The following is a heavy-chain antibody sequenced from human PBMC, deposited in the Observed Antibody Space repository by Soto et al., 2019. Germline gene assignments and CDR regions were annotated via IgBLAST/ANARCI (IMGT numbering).Heavy chain of an antibody. CDR1: GGSVSNSNYY. V-gene: IGHV4-39*01. CDR3: VSQRTSVLTQAYFEY. J-gene: IGHJ4*02. D-gene: IGHD2-8*01. CDR2: VYYSGRS. Sequence: ETPALTGTDAGGSVSNSNYYLGWTRQSPGKGLEWIGSVYYSGRSYSKSSVKSRVTSSVDTSKNQFSLNLNYVTASDTAVYYCVSQRTSVLTQAYFEYWGPGALVTVSS.